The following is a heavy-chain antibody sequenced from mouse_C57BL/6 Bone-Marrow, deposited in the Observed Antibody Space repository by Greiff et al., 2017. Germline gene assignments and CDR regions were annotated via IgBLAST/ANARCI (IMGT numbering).Heavy chain of an antibody. CDR1: GFNIKDYY. Sequence: EVKLMESGAELVRPGASVKLSCTASGFNIKDYYMHWVKQRPEQGLEWIGRIDPEDGDTEYAPKFQGKATMTADTSSNTAYLQLSSLTSEDTAVYYCTTFSYYGSSLYWYFDVWGTGTTVTVSS. CDR3: TTFSYYGSSLYWYFDV. V-gene: IGHV14-1*01. D-gene: IGHD1-1*01. CDR2: IDPEDGDT. J-gene: IGHJ1*03.